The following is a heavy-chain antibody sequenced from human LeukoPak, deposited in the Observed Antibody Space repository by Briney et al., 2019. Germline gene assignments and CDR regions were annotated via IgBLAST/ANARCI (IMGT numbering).Heavy chain of an antibody. J-gene: IGHJ4*02. CDR3: ARANYGSGSYYGFDY. V-gene: IGHV4-59*01. D-gene: IGHD3-10*01. CDR2: IYYSGST. Sequence: KSSETLSLTCTVSGGSISSYYWSWIRQPPGKGLEWIGYIYYSGSTNYNPSLKSRVTISVDTSKNQSSLKLSSVTAADTAVYYCARANYGSGSYYGFDYWGQGTLVTVSS. CDR1: GGSISSYY.